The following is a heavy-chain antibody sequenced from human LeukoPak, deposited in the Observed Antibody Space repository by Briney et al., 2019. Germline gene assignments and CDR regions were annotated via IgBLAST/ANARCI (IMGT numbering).Heavy chain of an antibody. CDR2: ISYDGSNK. V-gene: IGHV3-30*01. CDR1: GFTFSTYA. Sequence: GGSLRLSCAASGFTFSTYAMHWVRQAPGKGLEWVAVISYDGSNKYYADSVKGRFTNSRDNSKNTLYLQMNSLRAEDTAVYYCAGELYYFDYWGQGTLVTVSS. CDR3: AGELYYFDY. J-gene: IGHJ4*02.